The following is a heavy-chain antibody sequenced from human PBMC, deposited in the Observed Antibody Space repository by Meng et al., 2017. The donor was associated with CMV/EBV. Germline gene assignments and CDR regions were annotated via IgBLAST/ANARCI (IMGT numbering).Heavy chain of an antibody. J-gene: IGHJ6*02. V-gene: IGHV5-51*01. Sequence: GGSLRLSCKGSGYSFTSYWIGWVRQMPGKGLEWMGTIYPGDSDTRYSPSSQGQVTISADKSFSTAYLQWSSLKASDTAMYYCARQYCSSTSCRRLNYYYYYGMDVWGQGTTVTVSS. CDR1: GYSFTSYW. CDR3: ARQYCSSTSCRRLNYYYYYGMDV. CDR2: IYPGDSDT. D-gene: IGHD2-2*01.